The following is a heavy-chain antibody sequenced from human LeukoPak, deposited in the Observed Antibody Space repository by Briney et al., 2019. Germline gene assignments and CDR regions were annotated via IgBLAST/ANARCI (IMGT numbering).Heavy chain of an antibody. CDR3: ARPVGYTDNWFDP. CDR2: IIPIFGTA. V-gene: IGHV1-69*05. D-gene: IGHD5-24*01. J-gene: IGHJ5*02. CDR1: GGTFSSYA. Sequence: ASVKVSCKASGGTFSSYAISWVRQAPGQGLEWMGGIIPIFGTANYAQKFQGRVTITTDESTSTAYMELSSLRSEDTAVYYCARPVGYTDNWFDPWGQGTLVTVSS.